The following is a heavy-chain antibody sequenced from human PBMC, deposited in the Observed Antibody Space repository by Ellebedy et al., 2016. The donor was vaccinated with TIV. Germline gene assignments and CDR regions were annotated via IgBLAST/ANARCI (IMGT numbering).Heavy chain of an antibody. J-gene: IGHJ5*02. CDR1: GYSFTSYA. V-gene: IGHV1-3*01. CDR3: ARAMYGMGWFDP. Sequence: AASVKVSCKASGYSFTSYALHWVRQAPGQRLQWMGWINAGNGNTKYSQKFQGRVTINRDTSASTAYMELSSLRSEDTAVYYCARAMYGMGWFDPWGQGTLVTVSS. D-gene: IGHD2-8*01. CDR2: INAGNGNT.